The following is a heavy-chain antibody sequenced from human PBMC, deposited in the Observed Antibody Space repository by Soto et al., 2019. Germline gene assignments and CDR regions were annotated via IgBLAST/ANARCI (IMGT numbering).Heavy chain of an antibody. CDR2: ISSSSSTI. CDR3: ASRPGAGEGGYGSVFDY. Sequence: GGSLRLSCAASGFTFSSYTMNWVRQAPGKGLEWVSCISSSSSTIYYADSVKGRFTISRDNAKNSLYLQMNSLRDEDTAVYYGASRPGAGEGGYGSVFDYWGQGTLVTVSS. V-gene: IGHV3-48*02. D-gene: IGHD5-12*01. CDR1: GFTFSSYT. J-gene: IGHJ4*02.